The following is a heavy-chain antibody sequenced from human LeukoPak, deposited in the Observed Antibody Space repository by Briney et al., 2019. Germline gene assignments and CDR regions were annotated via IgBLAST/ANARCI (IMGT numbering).Heavy chain of an antibody. CDR1: GGSISSGSYY. CDR2: IYYSGST. V-gene: IGHV4-39*07. D-gene: IGHD3-3*01. J-gene: IGHJ6*03. CDR3: ARRSLNYDFWSTYSAYYLYYYMDV. Sequence: SETLSLTCTVSGGSISSGSYYWGWIRQPPGKGLEWIGSIYYSGSTYYNPSLKSRVTISVDTSKNQYSLKLNSVTAADTAVYFCARRSLNYDFWSTYSAYYLYYYMDVSGKGTTVTVSS.